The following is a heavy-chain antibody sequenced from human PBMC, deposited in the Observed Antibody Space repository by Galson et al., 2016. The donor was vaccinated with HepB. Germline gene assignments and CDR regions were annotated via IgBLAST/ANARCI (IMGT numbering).Heavy chain of an antibody. J-gene: IGHJ6*02. D-gene: IGHD3-10*01. CDR3: ARDGVPLLWFGDGMDV. CDR1: GFTFSSYS. Sequence: SLRLSCSASGFTFSSYSMNWVRQASGKGLDWVSSISSSSSKTYYADSVKGRFTISRDNAKNSLYLQMNSLRAEDTAVYYCARDGVPLLWFGDGMDVWGQGTTVTVSS. CDR2: ISSSSSKT. V-gene: IGHV3-21*01.